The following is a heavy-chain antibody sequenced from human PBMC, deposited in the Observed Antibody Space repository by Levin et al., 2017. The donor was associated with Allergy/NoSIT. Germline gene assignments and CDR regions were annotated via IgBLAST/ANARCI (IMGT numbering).Heavy chain of an antibody. D-gene: IGHD1-26*01. V-gene: IGHV3-30*02. J-gene: IGHJ4*02. CDR3: ARDAYGRNELGGGLDY. CDR1: GFTFRKYT. Sequence: GESLKISCAASGFTFRKYTMHWVRQAPGKGLEWVAFIRYDGNDKNYPDSVRGRFTISRDNSKNMLYLQLDSLRLEDTAVYYCARDAYGRNELGGGLDYWGQGTPVTVSS. CDR2: IRYDGNDK.